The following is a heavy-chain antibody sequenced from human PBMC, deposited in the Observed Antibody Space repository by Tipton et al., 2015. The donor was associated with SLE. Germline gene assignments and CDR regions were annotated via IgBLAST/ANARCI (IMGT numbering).Heavy chain of an antibody. D-gene: IGHD6-13*01. CDR3: ATVVAAAGHPGEFFHH. CDR1: GGTFSSYA. CDR2: IIPICGTA. Sequence: QLVQSGAEVKKPGSSVKVSCKASGGTFSSYAISWGRQAPGQGLEWMGGIIPICGTATYAQNFQGRVSITADESTGTAYMELSSLRSEDTAVYYCATVVAAAGHPGEFFHHWGQGTLVTVSS. V-gene: IGHV1-69*01. J-gene: IGHJ1*01.